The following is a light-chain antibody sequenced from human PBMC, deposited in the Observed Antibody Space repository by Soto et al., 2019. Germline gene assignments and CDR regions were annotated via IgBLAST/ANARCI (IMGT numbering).Light chain of an antibody. Sequence: EVVLTQSPGALSLSPGEGVTLSCRASQNIRGNELAWYRQKRGQAPRLLMYGGSTRADGIPDRFSGRGTGTNFTLTISRLEPEDSVVYYCQDYGTSHPWTFGQGTKLEIK. CDR2: GGS. CDR1: QNIRGNE. CDR3: QDYGTSHPWT. J-gene: IGKJ1*01. V-gene: IGKV3-20*01.